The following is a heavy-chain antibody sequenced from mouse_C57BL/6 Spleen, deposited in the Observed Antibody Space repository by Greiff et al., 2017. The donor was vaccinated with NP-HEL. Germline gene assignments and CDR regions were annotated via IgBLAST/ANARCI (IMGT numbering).Heavy chain of an antibody. CDR1: GYTFTSYD. CDR3: ARRYDYDGRYFDY. CDR2: IYPRDGST. D-gene: IGHD2-4*01. J-gene: IGHJ2*01. V-gene: IGHV1-85*01. Sequence: VKLVESGPELVKPGASVKLSCKASGYTFTSYDINWVKQRPGQGLEWIGWIYPRDGSTKYNEKFKGKATLTVDTSSSTAYMELHSLTSEDSAVYFCARRYDYDGRYFDYWGQGTTLTVSS.